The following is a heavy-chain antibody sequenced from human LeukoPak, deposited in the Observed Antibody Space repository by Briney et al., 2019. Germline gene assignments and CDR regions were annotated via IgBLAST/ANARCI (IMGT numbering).Heavy chain of an antibody. CDR3: AREDTIFGVTDAFDI. V-gene: IGHV3-21*01. CDR1: GFTFSSYS. CDR2: ISSSSSYI. Sequence: AGGSLRLSCAASGFTFSSYSMNWVRQAPGKGLEWVSSISSSSSYIYYADSVKGRFTISRDNAKNSLYLQMNSLRAEDTAVYYCAREDTIFGVTDAFDIWGQGTMVTVSS. J-gene: IGHJ3*02. D-gene: IGHD3-3*01.